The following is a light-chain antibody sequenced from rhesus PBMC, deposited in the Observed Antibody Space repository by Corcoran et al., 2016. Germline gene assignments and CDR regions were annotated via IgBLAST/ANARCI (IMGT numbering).Light chain of an antibody. CDR1: QRVTTS. V-gene: IGKV3-17*01. CDR2: DAS. J-gene: IGKJ1*01. Sequence: IVLTQSPGTLSLSPGGRATLSCRASQRVTTSLAWYQQKPGQAPRLHIYDASPRATGIPDRIRGSGSGTDFTLTISILEPENVGLYCCQQYNDWTFGQWTKVEVK. CDR3: QQYNDWT.